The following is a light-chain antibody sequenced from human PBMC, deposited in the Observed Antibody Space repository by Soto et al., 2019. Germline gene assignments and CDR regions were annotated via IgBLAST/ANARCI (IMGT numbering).Light chain of an antibody. CDR1: QSVSSY. V-gene: IGKV1-39*01. CDR2: AAS. CDR3: QQSYNTPTA. J-gene: IGKJ4*01. Sequence: DIQMTQSPSSLSASVGDRVTITCRASQSVSSYLNWYQHKPGKAPKLLIYAASSLQSGVPSRFSGSGSGTEFTLTISSLQPEDFATYYCQQSYNTPTAFGVGTKVEIK.